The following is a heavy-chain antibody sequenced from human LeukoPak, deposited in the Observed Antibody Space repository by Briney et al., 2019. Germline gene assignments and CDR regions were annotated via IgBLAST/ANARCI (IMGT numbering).Heavy chain of an antibody. CDR1: GYTFTSYA. J-gene: IGHJ4*02. V-gene: IGHV1-3*01. CDR3: ARVPHYYGSGSFLDY. CDR2: INAGNGNT. Sequence: ASVKVSCKASGYTFTSYAMHWVRQAPGQRLEWMGWINAGNGNTKYSQKFQGRVTITRDTSASTAYMELSGLRSEDTAVYYCARVPHYYGSGSFLDYWGQGTLVTVSS. D-gene: IGHD3-10*01.